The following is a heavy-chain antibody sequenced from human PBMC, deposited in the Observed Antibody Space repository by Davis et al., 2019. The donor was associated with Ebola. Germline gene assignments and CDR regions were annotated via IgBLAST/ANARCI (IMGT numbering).Heavy chain of an antibody. V-gene: IGHV6-1*01. J-gene: IGHJ4*02. Sequence: PSETLSLTCALSGASVSSAGWNWIRQSPSRGLEWLGRTYYKSKWYNDYAVSVKSRITINPDTSKNQFSLQLNSVTPEDTAVYYCARGWLRSSFDYWGQGTLVTVSS. D-gene: IGHD5-12*01. CDR3: ARGWLRSSFDY. CDR1: GASVSSAG. CDR2: TYYKSKWYN.